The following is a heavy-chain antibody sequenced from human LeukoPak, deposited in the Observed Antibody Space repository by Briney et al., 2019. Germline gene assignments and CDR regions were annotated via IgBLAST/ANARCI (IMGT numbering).Heavy chain of an antibody. Sequence: HPGGSLRLSCSTSGFTFSNYAMHWVRQPPGKSLEWVSGIGTAGDTYYSDSVKGRFTISRDGAKNSLDLQMNTLRAGDTAVYHCARVKRYKYDSSGYFVGFFDSWGQGTLVSVSS. D-gene: IGHD3-22*01. CDR2: IGTAGDT. V-gene: IGHV3-13*01. J-gene: IGHJ4*02. CDR3: ARVKRYKYDSSGYFVGFFDS. CDR1: GFTFSNYA.